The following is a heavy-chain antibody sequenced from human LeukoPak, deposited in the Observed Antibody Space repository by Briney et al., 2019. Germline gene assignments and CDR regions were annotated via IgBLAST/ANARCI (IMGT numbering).Heavy chain of an antibody. V-gene: IGHV1-69*04. D-gene: IGHD4-17*01. CDR1: GGTFSSYA. J-gene: IGHJ4*02. CDR3: ARPRPDYGDYEFDY. Sequence: ASEKVSCKASGGTFSSYAISWVRQAPGQGLEWMGRIIPILGIANYAQKFQGRVTITADKSTSTAYMELSSLRSEDTAVYYCARPRPDYGDYEFDYWGQGTLVTVSS. CDR2: IIPILGIA.